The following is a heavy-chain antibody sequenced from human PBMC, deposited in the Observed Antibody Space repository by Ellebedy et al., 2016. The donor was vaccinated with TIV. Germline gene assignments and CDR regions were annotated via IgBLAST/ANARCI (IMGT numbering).Heavy chain of an antibody. CDR3: ARWGVATKELDY. V-gene: IGHV3-74*01. J-gene: IGHJ4*02. Sequence: GESLKISCAVSGFSVSSNYMTCVRQAPGKGLLWVSRIDTDGTTTNYADSVKGRFTISRDNAKNTLYLQMNSLRAEDTAVYYCARWGVATKELDYWGQGILVTVSS. CDR1: GFSVSSNY. CDR2: IDTDGTTT. D-gene: IGHD5-12*01.